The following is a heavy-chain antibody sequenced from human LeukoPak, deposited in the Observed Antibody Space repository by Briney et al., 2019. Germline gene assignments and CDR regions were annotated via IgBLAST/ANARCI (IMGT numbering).Heavy chain of an antibody. CDR3: AKRAGAAREGVFFYFDY. J-gene: IGHJ4*02. D-gene: IGHD6-6*01. CDR2: ISGSGGST. CDR1: GFTFSSYS. V-gene: IGHV3-23*01. Sequence: GGSLRLSCAASGFTFSSYSMNWVRQAPGKGLEWVSAISGSGGSTYYADSVKGRFTISRDNSKNTLYLQMNSLRAEDTAVYYCAKRAGAAREGVFFYFDYWGQGTLVTVSS.